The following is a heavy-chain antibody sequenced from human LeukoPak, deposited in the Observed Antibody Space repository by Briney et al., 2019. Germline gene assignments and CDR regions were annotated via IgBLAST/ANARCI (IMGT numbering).Heavy chain of an antibody. Sequence: ASVKVSCKASGGTFSTYAISWVRQAPGQGLEWMGGIIPTFGTANYAQKIQGRITITADESTSTTYMELSSLTSEDTAVYYCARAAGQYSASWYVFDSWGQGTLVTVSS. V-gene: IGHV1-69*13. D-gene: IGHD6-13*01. J-gene: IGHJ4*02. CDR2: IIPTFGTA. CDR1: GGTFSTYA. CDR3: ARAAGQYSASWYVFDS.